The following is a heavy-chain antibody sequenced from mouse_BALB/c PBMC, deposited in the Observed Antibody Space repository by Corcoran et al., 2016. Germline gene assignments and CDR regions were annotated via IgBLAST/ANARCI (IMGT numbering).Heavy chain of an antibody. CDR1: GYTFTNYG. J-gene: IGHJ4*01. V-gene: IGHV9-1*02. CDR2: INTYTGEP. D-gene: IGHD2-3*01. Sequence: QIQLVQSGPELKKPGETVKISCKASGYTFTNYGMIWVKQAPGKGLKWMGWINTYTGEPTYADDFKGRFAFSLETSASTAYLQINNLKNEDMATYFCARSDGYYYAMDYWGQGTSVTVSS. CDR3: ARSDGYYYAMDY.